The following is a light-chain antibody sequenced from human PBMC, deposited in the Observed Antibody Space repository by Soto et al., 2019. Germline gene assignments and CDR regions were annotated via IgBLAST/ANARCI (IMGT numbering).Light chain of an antibody. CDR3: QQLNSYPIT. Sequence: DIQLTQSPSFLSASVGDRVTITCGASQGISSYLAWFQQKPGKAPKLLIYVASTLQSGVPSRFSGSGSGTEFTLTISSLQPEDFATYYCQQLNSYPITFGQGTRLEIK. V-gene: IGKV1-9*01. CDR2: VAS. CDR1: QGISSY. J-gene: IGKJ5*01.